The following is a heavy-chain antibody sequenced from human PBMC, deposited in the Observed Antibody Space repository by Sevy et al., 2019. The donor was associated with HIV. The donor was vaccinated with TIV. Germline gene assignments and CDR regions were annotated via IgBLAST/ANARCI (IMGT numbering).Heavy chain of an antibody. Sequence: GGSLRLSCGASGFSFSNNAMNWVRQAPGKGPEWVSGIDSGGLTYYAYSVKGRFTISRDNSMEMLFLQMNSLRPDDTAVYYCATGDAAMITDLDYWGHGTLVTVSS. J-gene: IGHJ4*01. CDR3: ATGDAAMITDLDY. V-gene: IGHV3-23*01. CDR1: GFSFSNNA. D-gene: IGHD5-18*01. CDR2: IDSGGLT.